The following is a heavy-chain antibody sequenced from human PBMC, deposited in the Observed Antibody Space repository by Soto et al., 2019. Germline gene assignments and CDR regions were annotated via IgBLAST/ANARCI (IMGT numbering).Heavy chain of an antibody. CDR2: IYYSGST. CDR3: ARHSYSYSSSWAWYYYGMDV. Sequence: SETLSLTCTVSGGSIGSSSYYWGWIRQPPGKGLEWIGSIYYSGSTYYNPSLKSRVTISVDTSKNQFSLKLSSVTAADTAVYYCARHSYSYSSSWAWYYYGMDVWGQGTTVTVSS. D-gene: IGHD6-13*01. V-gene: IGHV4-39*01. CDR1: GGSIGSSSYY. J-gene: IGHJ6*02.